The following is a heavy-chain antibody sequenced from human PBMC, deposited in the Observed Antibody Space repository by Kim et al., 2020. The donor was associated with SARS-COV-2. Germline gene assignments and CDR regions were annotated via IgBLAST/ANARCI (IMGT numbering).Heavy chain of an antibody. CDR3: ARQTSLLFGDDNDC. D-gene: IGHD3-10*01. CDR1: GGSISSSRYY. CDR2: MYYTGRT. J-gene: IGHJ4*02. Sequence: SETLSLTCTVSGGSISSSRYYWGWVRQPPGKGLEWIATMYYTGRTYYNPSLESRVTLSVDTSKNGVSLKLTSVTAADTAVYYCARQTSLLFGDDNDCWGQGTLVTVSS. V-gene: IGHV4-39*01.